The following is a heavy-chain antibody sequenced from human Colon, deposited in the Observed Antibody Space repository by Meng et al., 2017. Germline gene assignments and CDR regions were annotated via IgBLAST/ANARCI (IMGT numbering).Heavy chain of an antibody. CDR2: FYHNGNT. Sequence: QLQLQEFGSRLVKPSQTLSLTCADYITSGGNSWTWIRQPPGKGLEWIGYFYHNGNTYYTPSLRCRITISVDRSKNQISLSLTSATAADTAVYYCARVARIGGYVIDYWGQGTLVTVSS. CDR1: ITSGGNS. CDR3: ARVARIGGYVIDY. V-gene: IGHV4-30-2*01. D-gene: IGHD5-12*01. J-gene: IGHJ4*02.